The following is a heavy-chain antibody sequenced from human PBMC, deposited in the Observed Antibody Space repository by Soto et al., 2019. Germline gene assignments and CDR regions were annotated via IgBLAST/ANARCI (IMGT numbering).Heavy chain of an antibody. Sequence: SETLSLTYAVSGGSISSGGYSWSWIRQPPGKGLEWIGYIYHSGSTYYNPSLKSRVTISVDRSKNQFSLKLSSVTAADTAVYYCATVPGPYWGQGTLVTVSS. J-gene: IGHJ4*02. V-gene: IGHV4-30-2*01. CDR3: ATVPGPY. CDR2: IYHSGST. CDR1: GGSISSGGYS.